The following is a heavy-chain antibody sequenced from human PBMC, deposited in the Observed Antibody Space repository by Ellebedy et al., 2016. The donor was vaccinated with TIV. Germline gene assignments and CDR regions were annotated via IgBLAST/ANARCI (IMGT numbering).Heavy chain of an antibody. J-gene: IGHJ5*01. CDR1: GGSIIPTEYC. Sequence: MPSETLSLTCSVSGGSIIPTEYCWGSIRQPPGRGLEWIGCLYSNGTTFYHSSLRSRVSVSLDTSKNQFSLRVASVTAADTALYYCPRWRSGHEYLDSWGQGVLVTVSS. CDR3: PRWRSGHEYLDS. CDR2: LYSNGTT. D-gene: IGHD6-19*01. V-gene: IGHV4-39*07.